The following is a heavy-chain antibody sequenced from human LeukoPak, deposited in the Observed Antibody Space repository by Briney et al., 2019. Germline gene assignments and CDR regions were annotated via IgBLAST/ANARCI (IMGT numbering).Heavy chain of an antibody. J-gene: IGHJ4*02. D-gene: IGHD3-10*01. Sequence: VRXAPGXXXXXXXXXXXDLNVKLYADSVKGRFTISRDNSRSTLYLQMNSLRPEDTAIYYCAREGYYGSGSPPSLYFDYWGQGTLVTVSS. V-gene: IGHV3-30*03. CDR2: XXXDLNVK. CDR3: AREGYYGSGSPPSLYFDY.